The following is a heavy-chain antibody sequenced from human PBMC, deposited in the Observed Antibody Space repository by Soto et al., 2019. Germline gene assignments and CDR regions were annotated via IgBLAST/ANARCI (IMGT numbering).Heavy chain of an antibody. CDR1: GGTFSSYA. Sequence: SVEVSCKASGGTFSSYAISCVRQAPGQGLEWMGGIIPIFGTANYAQKFQGRVTITADESTSSAYMELSSLRSEDTAVYYCAREPDYGDYSSSTLDIWGQGTMVTVSS. J-gene: IGHJ3*02. V-gene: IGHV1-69*13. D-gene: IGHD4-17*01. CDR3: AREPDYGDYSSSTLDI. CDR2: IIPIFGTA.